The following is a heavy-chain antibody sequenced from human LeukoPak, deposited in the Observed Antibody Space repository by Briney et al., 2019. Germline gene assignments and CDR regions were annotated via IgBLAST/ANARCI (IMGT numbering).Heavy chain of an antibody. CDR1: GYTFTSYY. D-gene: IGHD6-6*01. J-gene: IGHJ4*02. V-gene: IGHV1-46*01. CDR3: ARDRSRIAARPIYFDY. CDR2: INPSGGST. Sequence: GASVKVSCKASGYTFTSYYMHWVRQAPGQGLEWMGIINPSGGSTSYAQKFQGRVTMTRDTSTSTVYMELSSLRSEDTAVYYCARDRSRIAARPIYFDYWGQGTLVTVSS.